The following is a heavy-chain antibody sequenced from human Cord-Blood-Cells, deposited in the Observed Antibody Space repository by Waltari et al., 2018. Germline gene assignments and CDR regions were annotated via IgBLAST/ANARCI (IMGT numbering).Heavy chain of an antibody. V-gene: IGHV1-2*02. CDR3: ARGSIAVAPGDHFDY. CDR1: GYPFNGYH. CDR2: INPNSGGT. Sequence: HVQLVPSGAAVKKPGASVKVSCKASGYPFNGYHMPWRRQAPGQGLEWMGWINPNSGGTNYAQKFQGRVTMTRDTSISTAYMELSRLRSDDTAVYYCARGSIAVAPGDHFDYWGQGTLVTVSS. J-gene: IGHJ4*02. D-gene: IGHD6-19*01.